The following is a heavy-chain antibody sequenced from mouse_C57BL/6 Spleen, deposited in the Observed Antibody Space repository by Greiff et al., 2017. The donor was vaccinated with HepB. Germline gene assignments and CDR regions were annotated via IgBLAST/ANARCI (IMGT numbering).Heavy chain of an antibody. V-gene: IGHV1-72*01. CDR1: GYTFTSYW. Sequence: VQLQQSGAELVKPGASVKLSCKASGYTFTSYWMHWVKQRPGRGLEWIGRIDPNSGGTKYNEKFKSKATLTVDKSSSTAYMQLSSLTSEDSAVYYGARTDYDGDFYFDYWGQGTTLTVSS. J-gene: IGHJ2*01. CDR3: ARTDYDGDFYFDY. D-gene: IGHD2-3*01. CDR2: IDPNSGGT.